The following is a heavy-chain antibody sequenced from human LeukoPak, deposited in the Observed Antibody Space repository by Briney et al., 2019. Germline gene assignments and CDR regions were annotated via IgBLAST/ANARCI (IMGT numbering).Heavy chain of an antibody. Sequence: GGSLRLSCAASGFHFTHYWMHWVRQVSGRGLVWVSRINSDGSSTSYADSVKGRFTISRDNAKNTLYLQMNSLRVDDTAVYYCARDGPQGDTWGQGTMVTVSS. D-gene: IGHD3/OR15-3a*01. CDR2: INSDGSST. V-gene: IGHV3-74*01. CDR3: ARDGPQGDT. J-gene: IGHJ3*02. CDR1: GFHFTHYW.